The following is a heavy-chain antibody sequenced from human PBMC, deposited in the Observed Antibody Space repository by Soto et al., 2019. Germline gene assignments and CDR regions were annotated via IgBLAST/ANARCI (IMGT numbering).Heavy chain of an antibody. CDR3: ARGQGEYCSRGSCYANYYYNGMDV. CDR2: ISAHDGHT. Sequence: GASVKVSCKASGYTFTSYGITWVRQAPGQGLEWMGWISAHDGHTNSAQKLQDRVTMTTDTITSTAYMDLRSLRSDDTAVYYCARGQGEYCSRGSCYANYYYNGMDVWGQGTTVTVS. V-gene: IGHV1-18*01. J-gene: IGHJ6*02. D-gene: IGHD2-15*01. CDR1: GYTFTSYG.